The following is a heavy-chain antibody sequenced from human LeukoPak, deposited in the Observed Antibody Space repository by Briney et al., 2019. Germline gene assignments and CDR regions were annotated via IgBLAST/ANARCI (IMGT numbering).Heavy chain of an antibody. CDR2: TYYRSKWFN. Sequence: SQTLSLTCAISGDSVSSYSATWSWIRQSPSRGLEWLGRTYYRSKWFNDYAVSVKSRITINPDTFKNQFSLQLNAVTPEDTAVYFCARDSGVGLDAFDIWGQGTMVTVSS. D-gene: IGHD3-3*01. J-gene: IGHJ3*02. V-gene: IGHV6-1*01. CDR1: GDSVSSYSAT. CDR3: ARDSGVGLDAFDI.